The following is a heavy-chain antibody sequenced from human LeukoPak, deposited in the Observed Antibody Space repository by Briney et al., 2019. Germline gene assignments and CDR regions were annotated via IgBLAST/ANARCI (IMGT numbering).Heavy chain of an antibody. CDR3: AREGGFYRPLDY. CDR1: GGSFSSTNW. D-gene: IGHD6-25*01. V-gene: IGHV4-4*02. J-gene: IGHJ4*02. Sequence: SETLSLTCGVSGGSFSSTNWWTWIRPPPGKGLEWIGEVHLDGRTNFNPSLKSRLTMSVDLSENHVSLRLTSVTAADTAVYYCAREGGFYRPLDYSGQGTLVTVSS. CDR2: VHLDGRT.